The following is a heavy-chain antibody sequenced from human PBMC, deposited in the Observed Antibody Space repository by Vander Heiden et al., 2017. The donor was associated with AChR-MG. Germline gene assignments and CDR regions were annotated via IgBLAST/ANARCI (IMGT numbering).Heavy chain of an antibody. V-gene: IGHV1-46*01. D-gene: IGHD3-9*01. CDR2: INPSGGST. Sequence: QVQLVQSGAEVKKPGASVTVSCKASGYTFTSSYMHWVRQAPGQGLEWMGIINPSGGSTSYAQKFQGRVTMTRDTSTSTVYMELSSLRSEDTAVYYCARALDILTGLDYWGQGTLVTVSS. CDR1: GYTFTSSY. CDR3: ARALDILTGLDY. J-gene: IGHJ4*02.